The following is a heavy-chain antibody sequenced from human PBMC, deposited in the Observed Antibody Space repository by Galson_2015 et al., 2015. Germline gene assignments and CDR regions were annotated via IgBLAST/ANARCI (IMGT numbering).Heavy chain of an antibody. CDR1: GGSISSSNW. J-gene: IGHJ4*02. Sequence: SETLSLTCAVSGGSISSSNWWSWVRQPPGKGLEWIGEIYHSGSTNYNPSLKSRVTISVDKSKNQFSLKLSSVTAADTAVYYCASAYCGGDCYPIFDYWGQGTLVTVSS. CDR3: ASAYCGGDCYPIFDY. D-gene: IGHD2-21*02. CDR2: IYHSGST. V-gene: IGHV4-4*02.